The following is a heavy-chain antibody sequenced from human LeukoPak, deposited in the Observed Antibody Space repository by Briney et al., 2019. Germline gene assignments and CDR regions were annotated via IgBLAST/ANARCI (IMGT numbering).Heavy chain of an antibody. CDR1: GYTFTSYG. Sequence: ASVKVSCKASGYTFTSYGISWVRQAPGQALEWMGWISAYNGNTNYAQKLQGRVTMTPDTSTSTAYLERRSLRADDTAVCDCARVWQLEPYYFDFGGWGT. D-gene: IGHD6-13*01. J-gene: IGHJ4*02. V-gene: IGHV1-18*01. CDR2: ISAYNGNT. CDR3: ARVWQLEPYYFDF.